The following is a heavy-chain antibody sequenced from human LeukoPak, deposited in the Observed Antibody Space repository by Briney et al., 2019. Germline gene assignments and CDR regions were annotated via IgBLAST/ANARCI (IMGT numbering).Heavy chain of an antibody. V-gene: IGHV3-48*02. CDR1: ASTFTIYN. D-gene: IGHD1-26*01. Sequence: AESLRLSCAASASTFTIYNMNCVRHLARNGREWVSFISSSSETIYYADSVKGRVTVSRDNAKNSLYLQMNSLRDEDTAVYYCARNPAGIGDYLGQGTLVTVSS. J-gene: IGHJ4*02. CDR3: ARNPAGIGDY. CDR2: ISSSSETI.